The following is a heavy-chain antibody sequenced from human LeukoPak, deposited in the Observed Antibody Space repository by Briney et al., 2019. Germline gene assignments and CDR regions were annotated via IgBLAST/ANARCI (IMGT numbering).Heavy chain of an antibody. CDR2: ISSSSSTV. Sequence: GGSPRLSCAASGFTFSSYSMDWVRQAPGKGLEWVSYISSSSSTVYYTDSVKGRFTISRDNARNSLYLQMNSLRAEDTAVYYCAKDHLQQLPLGLDYWGQGTLVTVSS. CDR1: GFTFSSYS. J-gene: IGHJ4*02. D-gene: IGHD6-13*01. V-gene: IGHV3-48*04. CDR3: AKDHLQQLPLGLDY.